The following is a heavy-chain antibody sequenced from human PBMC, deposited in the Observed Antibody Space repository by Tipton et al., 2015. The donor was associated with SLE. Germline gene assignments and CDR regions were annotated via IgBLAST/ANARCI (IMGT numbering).Heavy chain of an antibody. CDR2: IYYSGGT. J-gene: IGHJ5*01. CDR1: GGSMSTYY. CDR3: ARGTTTGYTEFDS. D-gene: IGHD3-9*01. V-gene: IGHV4-59*01. Sequence: TLSLTCTVSGGSMSTYYWSWIRLPPGKGLEWIGYIYYSGGTSYNPSLNSRVTISVDTSRNQFSLKLTSVTAADSAVYYCARGTTTGYTEFDSWGQGTLVTVSS.